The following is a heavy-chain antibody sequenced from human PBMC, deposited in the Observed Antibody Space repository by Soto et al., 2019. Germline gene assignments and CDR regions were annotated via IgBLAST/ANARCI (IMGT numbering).Heavy chain of an antibody. CDR2: ISANNGNT. Sequence: EASVKVSCKASGYTFTSYGISWVRQAPGQGLEWMGWISANNGNTNYAQKFQDRVSMTIDTSTGTAYMELRSLTSDDTAIYYCAKNGQPPYYYYGLDVWGQGTKVTVSS. V-gene: IGHV1-18*01. J-gene: IGHJ6*02. CDR1: GYTFTSYG. D-gene: IGHD2-8*01. CDR3: AKNGQPPYYYYGLDV.